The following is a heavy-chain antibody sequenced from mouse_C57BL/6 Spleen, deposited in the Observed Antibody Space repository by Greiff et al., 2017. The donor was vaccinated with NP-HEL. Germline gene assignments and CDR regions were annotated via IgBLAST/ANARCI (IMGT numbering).Heavy chain of an antibody. Sequence: QVQLQQPGAELVKPGASVKLSCKASGYTFTSYWMHWVKQRPGQGLEWIGMIHPNSGSTNYNEKFKSKATLTVDKSSSTAYMQLSSLTSEDSAVYYCARDNSNYVPLNYWGQGTTLTVSS. CDR2: IHPNSGST. CDR3: ARDNSNYVPLNY. CDR1: GYTFTSYW. J-gene: IGHJ2*01. V-gene: IGHV1-64*01. D-gene: IGHD2-5*01.